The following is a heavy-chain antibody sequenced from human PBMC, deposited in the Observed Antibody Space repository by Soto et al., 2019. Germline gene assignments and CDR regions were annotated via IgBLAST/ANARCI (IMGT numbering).Heavy chain of an antibody. CDR2: INPDSGGT. V-gene: IGHV1-2*04. CDR1: GYTFTGHY. J-gene: IGHJ3*02. D-gene: IGHD5-12*01. CDR3: ASVADIVATASFGAVDI. Sequence: QVQLVQSGAEVEKPGASVKVSCKASGYTFTGHYMHWVRQAPGQGLEWLGWINPDSGGTNYAQKFRDWVTLTRDTSISTAYMELSSLRSDDTAVYYCASVADIVATASFGAVDIWGQGTMVTVSS.